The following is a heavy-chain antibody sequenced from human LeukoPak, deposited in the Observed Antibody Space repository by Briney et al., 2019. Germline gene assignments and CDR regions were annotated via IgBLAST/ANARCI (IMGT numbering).Heavy chain of an antibody. Sequence: SQTLSLTCTVSGGSISGGSYYWSWIRQPAGKGLEWIGCIFPSGSTNYNSSLKSRVTISVDTSKNQFSLKVSSVTAADTAVYYCARGRRDGYNFYWYFDLWGRGTLVTVSS. J-gene: IGHJ2*01. V-gene: IGHV4-61*02. D-gene: IGHD5-24*01. CDR3: ARGRRDGYNFYWYFDL. CDR2: IFPSGST. CDR1: GGSISGGSYY.